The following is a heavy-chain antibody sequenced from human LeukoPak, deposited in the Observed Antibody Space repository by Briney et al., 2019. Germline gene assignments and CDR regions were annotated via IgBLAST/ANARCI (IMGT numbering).Heavy chain of an antibody. Sequence: GGSLRLSCTASGFTFSDYWMTWVRQAPGKGPEWVANIKQDGSQRYYVDSVRGRFTISRDNAKNTVNLQMNSLRAEDTALYYCAKRTKSGWSTDAFDIWGQGTKVTVSS. D-gene: IGHD6-19*01. CDR1: GFTFSDYW. CDR2: IKQDGSQR. J-gene: IGHJ3*02. V-gene: IGHV3-7*03. CDR3: AKRTKSGWSTDAFDI.